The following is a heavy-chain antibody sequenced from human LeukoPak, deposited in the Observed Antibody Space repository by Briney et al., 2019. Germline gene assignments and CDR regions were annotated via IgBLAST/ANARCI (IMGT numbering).Heavy chain of an antibody. J-gene: IGHJ6*03. CDR3: SRSHDYGGLYFYYYMDV. V-gene: IGHV4-39*01. CDR1: GGSISSRSDY. Sequence: SETLSLTCTVSGGSISSRSDYWGWIRQTPGKGLEWIGNLDSSGSTYYNPSLKSRVTISVGTSKNQFSLNLRSVAAADTAIYFCSRSHDYGGLYFYYYMDVWGKGTTVTVSS. D-gene: IGHD4-23*01. CDR2: LDSSGST.